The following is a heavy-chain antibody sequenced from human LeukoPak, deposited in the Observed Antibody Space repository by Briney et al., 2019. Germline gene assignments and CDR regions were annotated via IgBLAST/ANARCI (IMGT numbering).Heavy chain of an antibody. CDR2: ISYDGSNK. V-gene: IGHV3-30*03. D-gene: IGHD1-26*01. J-gene: IGHJ4*02. CDR1: GFTFSSYG. Sequence: GRSLRLSCAASGFTFSSYGMHWVRRAPGKGLEWVAVISYDGSNKYYADSVKGRFTISRDNSKNTLYLQMNSLRAEDTAVYYCALGAVFDYWGQGTLVTVSS. CDR3: ALGAVFDY.